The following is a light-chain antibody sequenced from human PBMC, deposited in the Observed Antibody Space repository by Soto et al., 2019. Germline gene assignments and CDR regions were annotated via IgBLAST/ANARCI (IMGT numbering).Light chain of an antibody. Sequence: DIQMTQSPSSLFASVGDRVTIACRARQTISTYLNWYQQKPGKAPKLLIFGASTLQSGVPSRFSGSGSGTEFTLTISSLQPDDFATYYCQQYNSYSWTFGQGTKVDIK. V-gene: IGKV1-39*01. J-gene: IGKJ1*01. CDR1: QTISTY. CDR3: QQYNSYSWT. CDR2: GAS.